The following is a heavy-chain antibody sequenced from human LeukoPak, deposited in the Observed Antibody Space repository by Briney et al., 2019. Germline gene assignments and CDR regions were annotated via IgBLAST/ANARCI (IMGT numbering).Heavy chain of an antibody. CDR3: AKHMRATNTYSFFGLDV. J-gene: IGHJ6*01. CDR1: GFTFDDYA. Sequence: PGGSLRLSCAASGFTFDDYAMHWVRQPPGKGLEWVSSINWNGGGTDYADSVKGRFTISRDNAKNSLYLQLSRLRPEDTALYYCAKHMRATNTYSFFGLDVWGQGTTVTVSS. V-gene: IGHV3-9*01. D-gene: IGHD1-26*01. CDR2: INWNGGGT.